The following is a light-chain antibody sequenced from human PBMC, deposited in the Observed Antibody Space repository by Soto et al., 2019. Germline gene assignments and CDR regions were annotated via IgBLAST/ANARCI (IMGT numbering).Light chain of an antibody. CDR1: ETVATN. J-gene: IGKJ1*01. Sequence: VMTQSPATLSVSPGERATLSCWASETVATNLAWYQQKPGQAPRLLIYGASSRAIGIPDRFSGSGSGTDFTLTISRLEPEDFAVYYCQQYGSSPLTFGQGTKVDI. CDR2: GAS. V-gene: IGKV3-20*01. CDR3: QQYGSSPLT.